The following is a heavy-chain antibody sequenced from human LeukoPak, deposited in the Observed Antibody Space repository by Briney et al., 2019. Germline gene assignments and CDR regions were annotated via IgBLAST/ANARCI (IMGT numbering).Heavy chain of an antibody. J-gene: IGHJ5*02. D-gene: IGHD2-21*02. V-gene: IGHV1-2*02. Sequence: ASVKVSCKASGYTFTDYYIYWVRQDPGQGLECMGWINPKSGASTYVQKFHGRVTLTRDTSISTAYMELRTLRCNDTSIYYCARDVETGSWGQGTLVTVSS. CDR1: GYTFTDYY. CDR2: INPKSGAS. CDR3: ARDVETGS.